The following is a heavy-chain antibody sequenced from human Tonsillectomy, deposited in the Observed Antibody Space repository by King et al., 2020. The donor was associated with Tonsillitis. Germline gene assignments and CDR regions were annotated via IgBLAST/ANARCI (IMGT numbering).Heavy chain of an antibody. CDR3: AGALEAQGD. J-gene: IGHJ4*02. CDR1: GFTFSSYE. D-gene: IGHD3-16*01. CDR2: ISSSGSIL. Sequence: VQLVESGGGLVQPGGSLRLSCAASGFTFSSYEMNWVRQAPGKGLEWVSYISSSGSILYYADSVKGRFTMSRDNAKNARYLQMNSLRAEDTAVYYCAGALEAQGDWGQGTLVTVSS. V-gene: IGHV3-48*03.